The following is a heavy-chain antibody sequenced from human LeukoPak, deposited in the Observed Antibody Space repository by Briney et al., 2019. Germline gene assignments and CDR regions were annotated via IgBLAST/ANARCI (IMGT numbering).Heavy chain of an antibody. V-gene: IGHV3-74*01. D-gene: IGHD2-2*01. J-gene: IGHJ6*02. CDR3: ARVAVVVPAAIRISNYYYYYGMDV. Sequence: GGSLRLSCAASGFTFSSYWMHWVRQAPGKGLVWVSRINSNGSSTSYADSVKGGFTISRDNAKNTLYLQMNSLRAEDTAVYYCARVAVVVPAAIRISNYYYYYGMDVWGQGTTVTVSS. CDR1: GFTFSSYW. CDR2: INSNGSST.